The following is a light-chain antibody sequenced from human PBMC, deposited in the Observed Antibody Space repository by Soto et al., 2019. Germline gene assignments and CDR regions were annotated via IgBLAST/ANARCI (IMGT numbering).Light chain of an antibody. V-gene: IGKV1-5*01. CDR3: QQYNSYSL. CDR2: DAS. CDR1: QSVSSY. Sequence: TQAPGTLSLSPGERATLSCRASQSVSSYLAWYQQKPGKAPKLLICDASSLESGVPSRFSGSGSGTEFTLTISSLQPDDFATYYCQQYNSYSLFGGGTKVEIK. J-gene: IGKJ4*01.